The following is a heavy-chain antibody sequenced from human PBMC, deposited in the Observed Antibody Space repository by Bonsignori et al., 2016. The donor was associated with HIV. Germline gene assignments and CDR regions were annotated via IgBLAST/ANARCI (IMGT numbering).Heavy chain of an antibody. Sequence: GESLKISCVASGFTFSSYGMSWVRQAPGKGLEWVSSISGSGGISGSGGSTYYADSVTGRFTISRDNSKNTLYLQVNSLRAEDSAVYYCAKIGGSGNYYRLPRFDYWGQGTLVTVSS. CDR1: GFTFSSYG. J-gene: IGHJ4*02. CDR3: AKIGGSGNYYRLPRFDY. CDR2: ISGSGGISGSGGST. D-gene: IGHD1-26*01. V-gene: IGHV3-23*01.